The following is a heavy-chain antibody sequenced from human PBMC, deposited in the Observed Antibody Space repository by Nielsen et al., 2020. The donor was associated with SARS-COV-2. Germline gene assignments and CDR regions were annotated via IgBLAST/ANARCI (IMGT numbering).Heavy chain of an antibody. CDR1: GYSFTNYW. CDR2: IYPADSDT. CDR3: ARHRYFDS. V-gene: IGHV5-51*01. J-gene: IGHJ4*02. Sequence: GEPLKISCEASGYSFTNYWIGWVRQMPGKGLECVGIIYPADSDTKYSPSFQGQVTISADKSINTAYLQWNSLKASDTAMYYCARHRYFDSWGQGTLVTVSS.